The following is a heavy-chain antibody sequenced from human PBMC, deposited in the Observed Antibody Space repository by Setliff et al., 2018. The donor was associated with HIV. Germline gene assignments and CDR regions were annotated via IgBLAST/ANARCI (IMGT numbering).Heavy chain of an antibody. D-gene: IGHD3-10*01. CDR2: INVGSGDT. CDR3: ARGALLAVFDFDY. V-gene: IGHV1-3*01. CDR1: GYTFTTYS. Sequence: ASVKVSCKASGYTFTTYSLHWVRQAPGQSLEWMGWINVGSGDTKYSQDFQGRLSLTRDTSANTVYMELSSLTSDDTAVYFCARGALLAVFDFDYWGHGTLVTVSS. J-gene: IGHJ4*01.